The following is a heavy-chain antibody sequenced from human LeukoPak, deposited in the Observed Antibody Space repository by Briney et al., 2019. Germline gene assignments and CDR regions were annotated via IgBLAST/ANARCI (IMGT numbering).Heavy chain of an antibody. CDR2: IYPDDSDT. J-gene: IGHJ6*03. D-gene: IGHD3-22*01. Sequence: GESLKISCKGSGYSFTSYWIGWVRQMPGKGLEWMGIIYPDDSDTRYSPSFQGQVTISADKSISTAYLQWSTLRASDTAINYCARHSYDSSDFHYMDVWGKGTTVTISS. CDR1: GYSFTSYW. V-gene: IGHV5-51*01. CDR3: ARHSYDSSDFHYMDV.